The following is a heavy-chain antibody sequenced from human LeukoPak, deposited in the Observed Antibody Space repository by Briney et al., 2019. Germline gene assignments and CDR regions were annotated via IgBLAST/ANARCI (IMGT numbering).Heavy chain of an antibody. CDR2: IYTSGST. J-gene: IGHJ5*02. CDR3: TRDTGTTGEVKFNP. CDR1: GNSFGDYY. V-gene: IGHV4-4*07. D-gene: IGHD4-17*01. Sequence: SEALSLTCTVSGNSFGDYYWSWIRQPAGKGLEWIGRIYTSGSTTYNPSLKSRVTMSVDTSKSQFSLNLMSVTAADTAVYYCTRDTGTTGEVKFNPWGQGTLVTVSS.